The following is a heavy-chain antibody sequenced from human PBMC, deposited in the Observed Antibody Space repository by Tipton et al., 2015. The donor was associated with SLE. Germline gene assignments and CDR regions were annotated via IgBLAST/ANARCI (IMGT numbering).Heavy chain of an antibody. D-gene: IGHD6-19*01. CDR3: ARGALRYLAVAYFDY. J-gene: IGHJ4*02. Sequence: TLSLTCTVSGGSISSGDYYWSWIRQPPGKGLEWIGYIYYSGITHYNPSLKSRLSISVDTSKNQFSLQLNSVTPEDTAVYYCARGALRYLAVAYFDYWGQGTLVTVSS. CDR1: GGSISSGDYY. V-gene: IGHV4-30-4*01. CDR2: IYYSGIT.